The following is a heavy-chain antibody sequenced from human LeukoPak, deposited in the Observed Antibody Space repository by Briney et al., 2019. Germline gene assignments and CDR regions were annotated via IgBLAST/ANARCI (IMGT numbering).Heavy chain of an antibody. V-gene: IGHV4-59*01. D-gene: IGHD3-3*01. CDR2: IYYSGST. CDR3: ARGKDFWSGYHVYWYFDL. Sequence: PSETLSLTCTVSGGSISSYYWGWIRQPPGKGLEWIGYIYYSGSTNYNPSLKSRVTISVDTSKNQFSLKLSSVTAADTAVYYCARGKDFWSGYHVYWYFDLWGRGTLVTVSS. CDR1: GGSISSYY. J-gene: IGHJ2*01.